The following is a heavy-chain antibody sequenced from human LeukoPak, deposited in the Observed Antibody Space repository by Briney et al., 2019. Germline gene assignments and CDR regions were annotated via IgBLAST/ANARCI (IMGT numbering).Heavy chain of an antibody. J-gene: IGHJ5*02. D-gene: IGHD6-19*01. V-gene: IGHV3-74*01. Sequence: TGGSLRLSCAGSGFTLSVYWMHWVRQAPGKGLVWVSRINGDGSSTTYADSVKGRFTISRDNAKNTLYLQMNSLRVEDTAVYYCVRGIEVSGTFSWFDPWGQGTLVTVFS. CDR3: VRGIEVSGTFSWFDP. CDR2: INGDGSST. CDR1: GFTLSVYW.